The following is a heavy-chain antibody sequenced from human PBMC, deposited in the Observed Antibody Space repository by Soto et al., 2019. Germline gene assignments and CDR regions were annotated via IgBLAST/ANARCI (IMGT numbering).Heavy chain of an antibody. D-gene: IGHD2-21*01. Sequence: EVQLVESGGGLVKPWGSLRLSCAASGLTFNNAWMSWVRQAPGKGLEWVGRIYSKTDDGTTDYAAPVKGRFTISRDESKNTVYLQMNSLKIEDTAVYYCWLVVPTTNRVDYWGQGILVTVFS. CDR2: IYSKTDDGTT. J-gene: IGHJ4*02. CDR1: GLTFNNAW. V-gene: IGHV3-15*01. CDR3: WLVVPTTNRVDY.